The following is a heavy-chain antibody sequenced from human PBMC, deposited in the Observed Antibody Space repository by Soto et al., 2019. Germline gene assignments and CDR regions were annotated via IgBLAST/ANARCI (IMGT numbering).Heavy chain of an antibody. CDR2: IYYSGST. V-gene: IGHV4-39*01. D-gene: IGHD3-9*01. J-gene: IGHJ6*02. CDR1: GGSITSSGYY. Sequence: QLQLRESGPGLVKPSETLSLTCSVSGGSITSSGYYWGWIRQPPGKGLEWIGNIYYSGSTYYNPSLKSRVTMSVDTSKNQFSLNLSSVTAADTAVYFCARXVMTGPYNYYCSGLDVWGQGTTVTVSS. CDR3: ARXVMTGPYNYYCSGLDV.